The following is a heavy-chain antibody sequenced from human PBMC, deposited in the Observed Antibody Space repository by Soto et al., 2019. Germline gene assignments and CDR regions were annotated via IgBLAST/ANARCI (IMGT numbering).Heavy chain of an antibody. CDR3: ATSRDTTGYFDH. Sequence: QVQLVPSGAEVRKPGSSVKVSCKASGGTFSSSGINWVRKAPGQGLEWIGGIIPLSGTSSHAQKFQGRVTITADESTGTVNMELGSLTSDDTAVYYCATSRDTTGYFDHWGQGTLVTVSS. D-gene: IGHD1-1*01. V-gene: IGHV1-69*01. CDR2: IIPLSGTS. J-gene: IGHJ4*02. CDR1: GGTFSSSG.